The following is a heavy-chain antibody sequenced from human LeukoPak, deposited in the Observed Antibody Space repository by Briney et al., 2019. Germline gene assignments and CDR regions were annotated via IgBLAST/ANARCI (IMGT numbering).Heavy chain of an antibody. V-gene: IGHV3-15*01. CDR2: IKSKGSGGTI. CDR3: TWIQKVVGGFDF. D-gene: IGHD5-18*01. Sequence: PGGSLRLSCAAPGIKFSDAWMSWVRQAPGKGPEWVGRIKSKGSGGTIDYIAPVEGRFTISRDDSRNMVYLQMNSPKSEDTAVYYCTWIQKVVGGFDFWGRGTMVTVSS. CDR1: GIKFSDAW. J-gene: IGHJ3*01.